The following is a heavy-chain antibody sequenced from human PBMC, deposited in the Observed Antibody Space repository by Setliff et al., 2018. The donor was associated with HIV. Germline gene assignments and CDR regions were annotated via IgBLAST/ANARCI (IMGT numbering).Heavy chain of an antibody. D-gene: IGHD2-2*01. CDR1: GYSISSGYY. CDR2: IYHSGST. CDR3: AGQSPAHDY. Sequence: SETLSLTCTVSGYSISSGYYWGWIRQPPGKGLEWIGSIYHSGSTYYNPSLKSRVTISVDTSKNQFSLKLSSVTAADTAVCCCAGQSPAHDYWGQGTRGTVSS. V-gene: IGHV4-38-2*02. J-gene: IGHJ4*02.